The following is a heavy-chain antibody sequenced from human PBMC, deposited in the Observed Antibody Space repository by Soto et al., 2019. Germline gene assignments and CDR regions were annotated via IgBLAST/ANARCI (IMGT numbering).Heavy chain of an antibody. V-gene: IGHV4-59*01. Sequence: TLSLSCSVPGGTICSYFWSCIRPPTGKGLDWIGYIYYSGSTNYNPSLKSRVTISVDTSKNQFSLKLSSVTAADTAVYYCARTRTPYYDFWSGYPNWFEPWGQGTRVTVSA. J-gene: IGHJ5*02. CDR3: ARTRTPYYDFWSGYPNWFEP. D-gene: IGHD3-3*01. CDR2: IYYSGST. CDR1: GGTICSYF.